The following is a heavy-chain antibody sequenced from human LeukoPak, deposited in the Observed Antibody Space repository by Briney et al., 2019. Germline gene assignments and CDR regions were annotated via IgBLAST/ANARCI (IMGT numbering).Heavy chain of an antibody. CDR2: IYYSGST. CDR1: GGSISSSSYY. J-gene: IGHJ4*02. V-gene: IGHV4-39*01. D-gene: IGHD4-17*01. CDR3: ARIVGPGTTVTN. Sequence: SETLSLTCTVSGGSISSSSYYWGWIRQPPGKGLEWIGSIYYSGSTYYNPSLKSRVTISVDTSKNQFSLKLSSVTAADTAVYYCARIVGPGTTVTNWGQGTLVTVSS.